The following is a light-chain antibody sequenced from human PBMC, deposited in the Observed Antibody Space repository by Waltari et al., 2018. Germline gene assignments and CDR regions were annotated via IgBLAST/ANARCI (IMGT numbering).Light chain of an antibody. CDR2: DTS. Sequence: EIVLTQSPATLSLSPGERATLSCRASQSVSYYLAWYQQRPGQAPRLLIYDTSHRATGSPDRFSGSGSETDFTLTTSSLGPEDFAVYYCQQRRNWPLTFGGGTKVEIK. CDR1: QSVSYY. V-gene: IGKV3-11*01. J-gene: IGKJ4*01. CDR3: QQRRNWPLT.